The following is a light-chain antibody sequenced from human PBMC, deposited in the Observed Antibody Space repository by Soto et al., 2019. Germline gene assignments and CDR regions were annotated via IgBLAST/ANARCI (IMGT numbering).Light chain of an antibody. CDR3: LQDYSYPFT. CDR2: GAS. V-gene: IGKV1-39*01. CDR1: ETISHY. Sequence: IHMTQSPSSLSASVGDRVTITCRASETISHYLNWYQQKPGKAPKLLIYGASKLQSGVPSRFSGSGSGTDFTLTISSLQPEDFATYYCLQDYSYPFTFGPGTKVDIK. J-gene: IGKJ3*01.